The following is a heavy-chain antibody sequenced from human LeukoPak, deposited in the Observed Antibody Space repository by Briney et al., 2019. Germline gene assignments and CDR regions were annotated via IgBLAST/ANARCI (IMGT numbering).Heavy chain of an antibody. CDR2: IYYSGST. CDR1: GGSISSSSYY. V-gene: IGHV4-39*07. CDR3: ARSTYYDFWSGYYTGNYWYFDL. D-gene: IGHD3-3*01. Sequence: SETLSLTCTVSGGSISSSSYYWGWIRQPPGKGLEWIGSIYYSGSTYYNPSLKSRVTISVDTSKNQFSLKLSSVTAADTAVYYCARSTYYDFWSGYYTGNYWYFDLWGRGTLVTVSS. J-gene: IGHJ2*01.